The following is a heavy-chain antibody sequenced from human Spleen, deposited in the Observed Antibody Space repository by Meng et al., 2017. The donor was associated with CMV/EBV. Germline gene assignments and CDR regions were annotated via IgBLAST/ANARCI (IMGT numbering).Heavy chain of an antibody. CDR2: ISAHSGHT. D-gene: IGHD2-2*01. CDR1: GYTFVSHG. Sequence: ASVKVSCKASGYTFVSHGISWVRQAPGQGLEWMGWISAHSGHTNYAQKVQGRVTMTTDTSTSTVYMELRSLRSDDTAVYYCARADCSSTSCYWYFQHWGQGTLVTVSS. J-gene: IGHJ1*01. V-gene: IGHV1-18*01. CDR3: ARADCSSTSCYWYFQH.